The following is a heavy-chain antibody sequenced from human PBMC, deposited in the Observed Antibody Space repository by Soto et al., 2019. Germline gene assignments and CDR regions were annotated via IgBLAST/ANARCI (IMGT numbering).Heavy chain of an antibody. J-gene: IGHJ4*02. CDR1: GYTFSSYY. D-gene: IGHD1-1*01. CDR2: INPSGGST. CDR3: ARDPTGAYHFDY. V-gene: IGHV1-46*01. Sequence: QVQLVQSGAEVKKPGASVKVSCKASGYTFSSYYMHWVRQAPGQGLEWMGIINPSGGSTSYAQKFQRRVTMTRDTSTSTVYMELRSLRSEDTAVYYCARDPTGAYHFDYWGQGTLVTVSS.